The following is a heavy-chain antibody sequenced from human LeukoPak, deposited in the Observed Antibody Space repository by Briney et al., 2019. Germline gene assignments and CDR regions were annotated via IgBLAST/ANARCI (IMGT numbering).Heavy chain of an antibody. J-gene: IGHJ4*02. V-gene: IGHV4-59*01. D-gene: IGHD3-22*01. CDR3: ARGANYYDSSGYYPPVEY. CDR2: IYYSGST. CDR1: GGSISSYY. Sequence: KPSETLSLTCTVSGGSISSYYWSWLRQPPGKGLEWIGYIYYSGSTNYNPSLKSRVTISVDTSKNQFSLKLSSVTAADTAAYYCARGANYYDSSGYYPPVEYWGQGTLVTVSS.